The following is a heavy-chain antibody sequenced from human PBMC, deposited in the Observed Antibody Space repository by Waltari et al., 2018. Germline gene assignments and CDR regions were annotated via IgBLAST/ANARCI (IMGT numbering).Heavy chain of an antibody. V-gene: IGHV3-7*01. CDR1: GFTFSRFW. CDR3: ARDENWNYYYMDV. J-gene: IGHJ6*03. Sequence: EVQLVESGGGLVQPGGSLRLSCAASGFTFSRFWMSWVRRGPGKGREWVGNIKEAGSEKHYGDPVKGLFTISRYNAKNSLYRQMNILEAEDTAVYYCARDENWNYYYMDVWGKGTAVTVSS. CDR2: IKEAGSEK. D-gene: IGHD1-1*01.